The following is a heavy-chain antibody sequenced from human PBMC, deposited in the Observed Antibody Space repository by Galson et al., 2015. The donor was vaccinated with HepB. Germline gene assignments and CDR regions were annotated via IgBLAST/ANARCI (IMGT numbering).Heavy chain of an antibody. V-gene: IGHV3-30*04. CDR1: EFTFRSYA. Sequence: SLRLSCAASEFTFRSYAMHWVRQAPGKGLEWVAVISIDGNNKDSAESVKGRFTISRDNSKNILYLQMNSLRAEDTAVYYCAREGYYDVLTPAGPLFDYWGPGTLVTVSS. CDR2: ISIDGNNK. D-gene: IGHD3-9*01. J-gene: IGHJ4*02. CDR3: AREGYYDVLTPAGPLFDY.